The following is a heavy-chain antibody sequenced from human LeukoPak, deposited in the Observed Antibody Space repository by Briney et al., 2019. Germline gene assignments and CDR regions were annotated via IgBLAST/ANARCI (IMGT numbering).Heavy chain of an antibody. CDR3: ARKVVITSDYYFDY. CDR2: ISYDGSNK. D-gene: IGHD3-22*01. V-gene: IGHV3-30-3*01. Sequence: PGGSLRLSCAASGFTFSSYAMHWVRQAPGKGPEWVAVISYDGSNKYYADSVKGRFTISRDNSKNTLYLQMNSLRAEDTAVYYCARKVVITSDYYFDYWGQGTLVTVSS. J-gene: IGHJ4*02. CDR1: GFTFSSYA.